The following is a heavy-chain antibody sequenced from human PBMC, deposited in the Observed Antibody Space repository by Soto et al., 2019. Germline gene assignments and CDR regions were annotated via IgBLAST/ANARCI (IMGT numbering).Heavy chain of an antibody. CDR3: ARDPQLLYQLLYGWFDP. V-gene: IGHV3-21*01. CDR1: GFTFSRYS. J-gene: IGHJ5*02. D-gene: IGHD2-2*02. CDR2: ISSSSSYI. Sequence: GGSLRLSCAASGFTFSRYSMNWVRQAPGKGLEWVSSISSSSSYIYYADSVKGRFTISRDNAKNSLYLQMNSLRAEDTAVYYSARDPQLLYQLLYGWFDPWGQGTLVTVSS.